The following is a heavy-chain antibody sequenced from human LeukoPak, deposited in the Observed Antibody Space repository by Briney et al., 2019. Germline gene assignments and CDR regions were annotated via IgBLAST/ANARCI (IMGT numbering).Heavy chain of an antibody. J-gene: IGHJ5*02. D-gene: IGHD3-22*01. CDR3: ARDTAGYYDSSGYYYPHWFDP. V-gene: IGHV1-69*13. CDR2: IIPIFGTA. CDR1: GYTFTSYG. Sequence: SVKVSCKASGYTFTSYGISWVRQAPGQGLEWMGGIIPIFGTANYAQKSQGRVTITADESTSTAYMELSSLRSEDTAVYYCARDTAGYYDSSGYYYPHWFDPWGQGTLVTVSS.